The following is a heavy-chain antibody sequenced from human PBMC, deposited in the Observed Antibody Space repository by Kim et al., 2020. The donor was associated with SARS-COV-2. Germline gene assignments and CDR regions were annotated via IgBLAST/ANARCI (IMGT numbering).Heavy chain of an antibody. J-gene: IGHJ4*02. CDR3: ARLPRCSGGSCYFDY. V-gene: IGHV4-39*01. Sequence: PSLKSRVTISVDTSKNQFSLKLSSVTAADTAVYYCARLPRCSGGSCYFDYWGQGTLVTVSS. D-gene: IGHD2-15*01.